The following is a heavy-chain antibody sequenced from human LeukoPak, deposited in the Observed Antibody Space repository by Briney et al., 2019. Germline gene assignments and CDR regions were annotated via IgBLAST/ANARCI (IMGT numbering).Heavy chain of an antibody. V-gene: IGHV1-69*01. Sequence: GASVKVSCKASGGTFSSYAISWVRQAPGQGLEWMGGIIPIFGTANYAQKFQGRVTITADESTSTAYMELSSLRSEDTAVYYRARDSRDGYNNFDYWGQGTLVTVSS. CDR3: ARDSRDGYNNFDY. D-gene: IGHD5-24*01. CDR2: IIPIFGTA. CDR1: GGTFSSYA. J-gene: IGHJ4*02.